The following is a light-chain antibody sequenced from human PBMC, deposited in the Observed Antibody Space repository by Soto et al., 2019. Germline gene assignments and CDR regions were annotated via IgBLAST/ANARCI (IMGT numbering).Light chain of an antibody. CDR1: SSDVGGYNY. CDR3: SSYAGSRNG. V-gene: IGLV2-8*01. Sequence: QSVLTQPPSASGSPGQSVAISCTGTSSDVGGYNYVSWYQQHPGKAPKLMIYEVNKRPSGVPDRFSGSKSVNTASLTVSGQQAEHGAEYYCSSYAGSRNGFGTGTQLTVL. CDR2: EVN. J-gene: IGLJ1*01.